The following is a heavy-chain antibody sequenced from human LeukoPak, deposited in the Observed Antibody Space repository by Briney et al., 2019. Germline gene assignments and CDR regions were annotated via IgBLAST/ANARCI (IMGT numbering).Heavy chain of an antibody. CDR2: ISDSGDST. CDR1: GFTFSSYA. V-gene: IGHV3-23*01. CDR3: AKDNGEQYYFDY. J-gene: IGHJ4*02. Sequence: PGGSLRLSCAASGFTFSSYAMSWVRQAPGKGLEWVSAISDSGDSTYYADSVKGRFTISRDNSKNTLYLQMNSLRAEDTAVYYCAKDNGEQYYFDYWGQGTLVTVSS. D-gene: IGHD6-19*01.